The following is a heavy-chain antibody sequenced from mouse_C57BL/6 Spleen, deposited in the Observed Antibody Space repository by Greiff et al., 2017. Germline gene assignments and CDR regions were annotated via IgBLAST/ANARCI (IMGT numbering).Heavy chain of an antibody. CDR3: APFLITTVVATGGY. CDR1: GYTFTSYG. V-gene: IGHV1-81*01. CDR2: IYPRSGNT. D-gene: IGHD1-1*01. J-gene: IGHJ2*01. Sequence: QVQLKESGAELARPGASVKLSCKASGYTFTSYGISWVKQRTGQGLEWIGEIYPRSGNTYYNEKFKGKATLTADKSSSTAYMELRSLTSEDSAVYFCAPFLITTVVATGGYWGQGTTLTVSS.